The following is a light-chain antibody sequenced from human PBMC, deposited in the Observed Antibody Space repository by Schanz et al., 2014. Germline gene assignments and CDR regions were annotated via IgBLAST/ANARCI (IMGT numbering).Light chain of an antibody. CDR3: ETWDTNTQV. J-gene: IGLJ3*02. CDR1: RGHSGYI. Sequence: QSVLTQSSSASASLGSSVKLTCTLSRGHSGYIVAWHQKHPWKAPRFLMRLEYTGNCNKGSGVPDRFSGSSSGADRYLTISNLQSEDEADYYCETWDTNTQVFGGGTKLTVL. V-gene: IGLV4-60*03. CDR2: LEYTGNC.